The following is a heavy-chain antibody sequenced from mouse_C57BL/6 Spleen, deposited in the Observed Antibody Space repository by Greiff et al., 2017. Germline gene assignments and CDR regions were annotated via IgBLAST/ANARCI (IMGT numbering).Heavy chain of an antibody. V-gene: IGHV3-6*01. CDR3: ARDDGYRYFDV. J-gene: IGHJ1*03. CDR1: GYSITSGYY. D-gene: IGHD2-3*01. CDR2: ISYDGSN. Sequence: EVKLQESGPGLVKPSQSLSLTCSVTGYSITSGYYWNWIRQFPGNKLEWMGYISYDGSNNYNPSLKNRISITRDTSKNQFFLKLNSVTTEDTATYYCARDDGYRYFDVWGTGTTVTVSS.